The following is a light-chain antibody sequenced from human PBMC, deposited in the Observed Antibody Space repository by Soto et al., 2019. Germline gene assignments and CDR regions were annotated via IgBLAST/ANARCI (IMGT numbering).Light chain of an antibody. CDR3: SSYTSSSPHV. CDR1: SSDVGGYNY. V-gene: IGLV2-14*01. CDR2: EVS. Sequence: QSVLTQPASVSGSPGQSITISCTGTSSDVGGYNYVSWYQQHPDKAPKLMIYEVSNRPSGVSNRFSGSKSGNTASLTISGLQADDEADYYCSSYTSSSPHVFGTVTKVTVL. J-gene: IGLJ1*01.